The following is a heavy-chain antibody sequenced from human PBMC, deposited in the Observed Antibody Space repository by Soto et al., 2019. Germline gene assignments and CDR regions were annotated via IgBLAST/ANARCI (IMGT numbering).Heavy chain of an antibody. CDR3: ARETCSVGSCHYDY. CDR1: GGSITSHY. V-gene: IGHV4-59*11. Sequence: PSETLSLTCTVSGGSITSHYWSWIRQPPGKGLEWIGYVHNSGRTNYNPSLKSRVTISVDTYKNQFSLKLSSVTAADTAVYYCARETCSVGSCHYDYWGLGTLVTVSS. D-gene: IGHD2-15*01. J-gene: IGHJ4*02. CDR2: VHNSGRT.